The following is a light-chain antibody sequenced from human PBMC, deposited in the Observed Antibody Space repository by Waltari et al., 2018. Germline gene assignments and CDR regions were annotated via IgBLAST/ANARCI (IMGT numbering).Light chain of an antibody. CDR3: GQGVHIPWT. CDR2: QVS. J-gene: IGKJ1*01. V-gene: IGKV2-30*02. CDR1: QSLVHSNGNTY. Sequence: DVVMTQSPLSLPITPGQPASISCRSSQSLVHSNGNTYLSWYQRKPGQPPRLLIYQVSNRYSGVPDRFSGSGAGTDFTLKISRVEAEDVGVYYCGQGVHIPWTFGQVTKVEIK.